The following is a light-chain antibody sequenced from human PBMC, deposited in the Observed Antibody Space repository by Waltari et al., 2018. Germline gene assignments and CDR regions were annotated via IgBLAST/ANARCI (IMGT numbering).Light chain of an antibody. CDR2: DAS. Sequence: EIVLTQSPATLSLSPGESATLSCRASQSIGTYLAWYQQTPGQAPRLLLYDASNRATGIPPRFSGSGSGTDFILTISSLDPEDFAVYYCQQRSGWPQTFGQGTNVEI. V-gene: IGKV3-11*01. CDR1: QSIGTY. CDR3: QQRSGWPQT. J-gene: IGKJ1*01.